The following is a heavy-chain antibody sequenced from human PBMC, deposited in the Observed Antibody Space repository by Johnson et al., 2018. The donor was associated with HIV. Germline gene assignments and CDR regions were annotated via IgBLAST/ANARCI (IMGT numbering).Heavy chain of an antibody. V-gene: IGHV3-9*01. Sequence: VQLVESGGGLVQPGRSLRLSCVASGVKLDDYAMHWVRQAPGKGLEWVSGISWNSGSIGYADSVKGRFTISRDNAKNTLYLQMGSLRAEDTAVYYCAKDRGLLDAFDIWGQGTMVTVSS. J-gene: IGHJ3*02. CDR2: ISWNSGSI. CDR3: AKDRGLLDAFDI. CDR1: GVKLDDYA.